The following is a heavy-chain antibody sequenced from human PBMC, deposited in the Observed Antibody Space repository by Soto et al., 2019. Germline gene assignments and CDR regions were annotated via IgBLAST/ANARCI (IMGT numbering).Heavy chain of an antibody. CDR3: ARPSMFSGYANWYFDL. V-gene: IGHV3-30-3*01. Sequence: QVQLVESGGGVVQPGRSLRLSCAASGFTFSSYVMHWVRQAPGRGLEWVALMSYDGSRRYYAESVKGRFTISRDNSKNTLFLQMNSLRTDDTAIYYFARPSMFSGYANWYFDLWGRGTLATVTS. D-gene: IGHD3-22*01. CDR2: MSYDGSRR. CDR1: GFTFSSYV. J-gene: IGHJ2*01.